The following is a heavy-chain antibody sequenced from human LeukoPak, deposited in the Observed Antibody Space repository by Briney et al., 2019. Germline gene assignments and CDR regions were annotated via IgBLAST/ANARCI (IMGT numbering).Heavy chain of an antibody. CDR1: GSRFNAYW. CDR2: IYPDDSDT. Sequence: GAPLKISFKGSGSRFNAYWSAWVRQMPGKGLEWLGIIYPDDSDTRYSPSFQGQVTISADKSVRTAYLQWSSLQASDTAMYYCARPNITSYYDSRGYDAFDVWGQGTMVTVFS. D-gene: IGHD3-22*01. J-gene: IGHJ3*01. V-gene: IGHV5-51*01. CDR3: ARPNITSYYDSRGYDAFDV.